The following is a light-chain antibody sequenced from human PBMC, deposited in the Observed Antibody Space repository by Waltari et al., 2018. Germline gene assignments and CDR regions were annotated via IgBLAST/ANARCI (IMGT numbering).Light chain of an antibody. CDR1: SGSVSTTSY. CDR3: SLYMGRGIWV. V-gene: IGLV8-61*01. CDR2: KGS. Sequence: QTVVTQEPSLSVSPGGTVTLTCALTSGSVSTTSYATWYQQTPGQPPRTLVYKGSSRSSGVPDRFSGSVLGNTVALTITGAQADDESNYYCSLYMGRGIWVFGGGTKLTVL. J-gene: IGLJ3*02.